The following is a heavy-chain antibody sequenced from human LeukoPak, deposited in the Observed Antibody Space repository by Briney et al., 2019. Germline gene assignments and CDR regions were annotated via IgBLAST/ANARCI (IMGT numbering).Heavy chain of an antibody. D-gene: IGHD3-10*01. Sequence: SETLSLTCAVYGGSFSGYYWSWIRQPPGKGLEWIGEINHSGSTNYNPSLKSRVTISVDTSKNQFSLKLSSVTAADTAVYYCASMITMVRGVIIRDYWGQGTLVTVSS. J-gene: IGHJ4*02. CDR2: INHSGST. V-gene: IGHV4-34*01. CDR1: GGSFSGYY. CDR3: ASMITMVRGVIIRDY.